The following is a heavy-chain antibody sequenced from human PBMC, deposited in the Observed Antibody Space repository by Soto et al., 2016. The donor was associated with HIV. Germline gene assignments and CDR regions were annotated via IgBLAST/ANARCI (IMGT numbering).Heavy chain of an antibody. CDR1: GFTVSSNY. D-gene: IGHD3-22*01. V-gene: IGHV3-66*01. Sequence: EVQLVESGGGLVQPGGSLRLSCAASGFTVSSNYMSWVRQAPGKGLEWVSVIYSGGSTYYADSVKGRFTISRDNSKNTLYLQMNSLRAEDTAVYYCARDTYYYDSSGXTSLRSPFDYWAREPWSPSP. CDR3: ARDTYYYDSSGXTSLRSPFDY. CDR2: IYSGGST. J-gene: IGHJ4*02.